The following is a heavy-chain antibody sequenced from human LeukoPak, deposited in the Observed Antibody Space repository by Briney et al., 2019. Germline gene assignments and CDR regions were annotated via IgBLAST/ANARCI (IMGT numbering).Heavy chain of an antibody. CDR2: ISSSGSTI. D-gene: IGHD3-10*02. CDR3: AELGITMIGGV. Sequence: AGGPLRLSCAASGFTFSSYEMNWVRQAPGKGLEWVSYISSSGSTIYYADSVKGRLTISRDNAKNSLYLQMNSLRAEDTAVYYCAELGITMIGGVWGKGTTVTISS. V-gene: IGHV3-48*03. J-gene: IGHJ6*04. CDR1: GFTFSSYE.